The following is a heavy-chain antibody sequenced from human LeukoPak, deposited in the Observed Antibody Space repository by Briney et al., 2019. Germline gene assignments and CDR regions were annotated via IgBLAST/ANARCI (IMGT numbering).Heavy chain of an antibody. Sequence: SGGSLRLSCAASGFTFSSYGMHWVRQAPGKGLEWVAVIWYDGSNKYYADSVKGRFTISRDNVKNSLYLQMNSLRAEDTAVYYCARGAGPYDYGDYVPDYWGQGTLVTVSS. V-gene: IGHV3-33*01. J-gene: IGHJ4*02. CDR2: IWYDGSNK. D-gene: IGHD4-17*01. CDR3: ARGAGPYDYGDYVPDY. CDR1: GFTFSSYG.